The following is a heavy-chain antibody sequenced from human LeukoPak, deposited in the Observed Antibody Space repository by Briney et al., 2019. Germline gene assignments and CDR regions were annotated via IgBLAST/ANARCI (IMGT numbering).Heavy chain of an antibody. CDR2: ISYDGSNK. J-gene: IGHJ4*02. Sequence: PGRSLRLSCAASGFTFSSYGMHWVRQAPGKGLEWVAVISYDGSNKHYADSVKGRFTISRDNSKNTLYLQMNSLRAEDTAVYYCAKVRLSSIYFDYWGQGTLVTVSS. CDR1: GFTFSSYG. V-gene: IGHV3-30*18. CDR3: AKVRLSSIYFDY. D-gene: IGHD6-6*01.